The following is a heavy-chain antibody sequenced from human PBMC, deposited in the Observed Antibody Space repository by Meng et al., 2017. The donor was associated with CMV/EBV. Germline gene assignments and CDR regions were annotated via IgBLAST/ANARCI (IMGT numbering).Heavy chain of an antibody. J-gene: IGHJ4*02. CDR2: ISGSGGST. D-gene: IGHD3-16*01. V-gene: IGHV3-23*01. CDR1: GFTFGSYA. Sequence: ASGFTFGSYAMSWVRQAPGKGLEWVSAISGSGGSTYYADSVKGRFTISRDNSKNTLYLQMNSLRAEDTAVYYCAKNPSQSTWGYFDYWGQGTLVTVSS. CDR3: AKNPSQSTWGYFDY.